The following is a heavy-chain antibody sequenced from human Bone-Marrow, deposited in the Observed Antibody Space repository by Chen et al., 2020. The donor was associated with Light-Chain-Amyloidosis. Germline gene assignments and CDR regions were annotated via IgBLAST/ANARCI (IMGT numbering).Heavy chain of an antibody. D-gene: IGHD3-10*01. CDR1: GGSISSSSYY. V-gene: IGHV4-39*07. CDR3: ARARLNMVRGVAPYYFDY. J-gene: IGHJ4*02. CDR2: IYYSGST. Sequence: QLQLQESGPGLVKPSETLSLTCTVSGGSISSSSYYWGWIRQPPGKGLEWIGSIYYSGSTYYNPPLKSRVTISVDTSKNQFSLKLSSVTAADTAVYYCARARLNMVRGVAPYYFDYWGQGTLVTVSS.